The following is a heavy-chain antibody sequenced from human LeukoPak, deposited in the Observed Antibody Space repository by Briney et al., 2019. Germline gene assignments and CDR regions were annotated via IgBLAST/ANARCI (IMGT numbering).Heavy chain of an antibody. CDR3: ASYNWKLLPNAFDI. CDR1: GGSISSGGYS. Sequence: SETLSLTCAVSGGSISSGGYSWSWIRQPPGKGLEWIGYIYHSGSTYYNPSLKSRVTISVDTSKNQFSLKLSSVTAADTAVYYCASYNWKLLPNAFDIWGQGTMVTVSS. V-gene: IGHV4-30-2*02. D-gene: IGHD1-20*01. CDR2: IYHSGST. J-gene: IGHJ3*02.